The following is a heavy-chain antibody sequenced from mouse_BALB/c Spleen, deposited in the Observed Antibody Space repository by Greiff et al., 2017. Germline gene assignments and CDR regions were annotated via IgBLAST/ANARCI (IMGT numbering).Heavy chain of an antibody. J-gene: IGHJ4*01. Sequence: EVQGVESGGGLVQPGGSLSLSCATSGFTFSDFYMEWVRQPPGKRLEWIAASRNKANDYTTEYSASVKGRFIVSRDTSQSILYLQMNALRAEDTAIYYCARAGSYYAMDYWGQGTSVTVSS. V-gene: IGHV7-1*02. CDR1: GFTFSDFY. CDR3: ARAGSYYAMDY. CDR2: SRNKANDYTT.